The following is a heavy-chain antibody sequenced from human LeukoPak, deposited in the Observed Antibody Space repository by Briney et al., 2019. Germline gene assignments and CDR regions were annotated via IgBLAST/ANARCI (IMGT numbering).Heavy chain of an antibody. CDR2: IRYDGSNK. J-gene: IGHJ6*04. CDR3: AKGVYWLTTQHLSLDV. Sequence: PGGSLRLSCAASGFTFSSYAMHWVRQAPGKGLEWVAFIRYDGSNKYYADSVKGRFTISRDNSKNTLYLQMNSLRAEDTAVYYCAKGVYWLTTQHLSLDVWGKGTTVTISS. CDR1: GFTFSSYA. D-gene: IGHD4-11*01. V-gene: IGHV3-30*02.